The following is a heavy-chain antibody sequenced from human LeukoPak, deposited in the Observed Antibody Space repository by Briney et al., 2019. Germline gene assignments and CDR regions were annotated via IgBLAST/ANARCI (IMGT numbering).Heavy chain of an antibody. D-gene: IGHD3-22*01. CDR2: IIPIFGTA. CDR3: ARDLPYDSSGYGVSDV. J-gene: IGHJ6*02. CDR1: GGTFSSYA. Sequence: SVKVSCKASGGTFSSYAISWVRQAPGQGLEWMGGIIPIFGTANYAQKFQDRVTITADESTSTAYMELSSLRSEDTAVYYCARDLPYDSSGYGVSDVWGQGTTVTVSS. V-gene: IGHV1-69*13.